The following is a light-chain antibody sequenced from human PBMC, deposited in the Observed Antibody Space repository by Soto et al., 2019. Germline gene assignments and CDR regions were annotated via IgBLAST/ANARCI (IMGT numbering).Light chain of an antibody. V-gene: IGKV3-15*01. Sequence: LTQSACTLSFXPGWVXXVXXXASQYIGSAVAWYHQRSGQAPRLLIFDASVRVPTTPARFSGSVSGTEFTLTISSLESEDFAVYFCQQYGDRPRTFGQGTKVDI. CDR2: DAS. CDR3: QQYGDRPRT. CDR1: QYIGSA. J-gene: IGKJ1*01.